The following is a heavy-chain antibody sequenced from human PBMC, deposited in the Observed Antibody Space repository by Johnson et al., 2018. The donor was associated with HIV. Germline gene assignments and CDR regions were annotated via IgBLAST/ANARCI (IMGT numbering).Heavy chain of an antibody. D-gene: IGHD5-24*01. V-gene: IGHV3-23*04. CDR1: GFTFSSYA. Sequence: MLLVESGGSLVQPGGSLRLSCAGSGFTFSSYAMSWVRQAPGKGLEWVSTISGSGGSTYHADSVKGRFTISRDNSNNTLYMQMKSLKAEDTAVYYCAKDIYGYDAFDIWGQGTMVTVSS. CDR2: ISGSGGST. CDR3: AKDIYGYDAFDI. J-gene: IGHJ3*02.